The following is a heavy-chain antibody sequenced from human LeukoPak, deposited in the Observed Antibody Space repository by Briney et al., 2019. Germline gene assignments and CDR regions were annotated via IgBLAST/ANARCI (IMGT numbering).Heavy chain of an antibody. CDR3: ARLGRVAAAGAYDYHSMDV. CDR1: GDSISTYS. J-gene: IGHJ6*02. V-gene: IGHV4-59*08. Sequence: PSETLSLTCTVSGDSISTYSWSWIRQPPGKGLEWIGDIYYSGSTDHNPSLKSRVTFSVDTSKNQFSLKLNSVTAADTALYYCARLGRVAAAGAYDYHSMDVWGQGFTVTVSS. D-gene: IGHD6-19*01. CDR2: IYYSGST.